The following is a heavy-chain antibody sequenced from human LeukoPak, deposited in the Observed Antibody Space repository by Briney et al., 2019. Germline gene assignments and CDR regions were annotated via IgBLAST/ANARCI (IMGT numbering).Heavy chain of an antibody. J-gene: IGHJ4*02. D-gene: IGHD3-22*01. CDR1: GFTFSIYW. CDR2: IKQDGSEK. V-gene: IGHV3-7*01. CDR3: AREIQPNHYDSSGYLDY. Sequence: PGGSLRLSCAASGFTFSIYWMSWVRQAPGKGLEWVANIKQDGSEKYYVDSVKGRFTISRDNAKNSLYLQMNSLRAEDTAVYYCAREIQPNHYDSSGYLDYWGQGTLVTVSS.